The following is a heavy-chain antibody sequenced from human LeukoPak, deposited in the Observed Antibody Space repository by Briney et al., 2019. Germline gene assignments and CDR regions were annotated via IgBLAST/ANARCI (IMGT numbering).Heavy chain of an antibody. CDR2: IYYSRCT. D-gene: IGHD3-10*01. CDR3: ARDRVTMVRGVPRYLKWFDP. CDR1: GGSISSYY. Sequence: SETLSLTCTVSGGSISSYYWSWIRQPPGKGLEWIVYIYYSRCTHYIPSLKGRVTISVDTSKNQFSLKLSSVTAGDTAVYYCARDRVTMVRGVPRYLKWFDPWGQGTLVTVSS. V-gene: IGHV4-59*01. J-gene: IGHJ5*02.